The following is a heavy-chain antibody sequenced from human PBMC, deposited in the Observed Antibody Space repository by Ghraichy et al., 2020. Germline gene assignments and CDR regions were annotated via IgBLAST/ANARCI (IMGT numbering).Heavy chain of an antibody. J-gene: IGHJ4*02. CDR2: IKQDGSEK. Sequence: ETLSLTCTASGFTFSSYCMSWVRQAPGKGLEWVANIKQDGSEKYYVDSVKGRFTIDRDNAKNSLYLQMNSLRAEDTAVYYCARRSPAEAGDFDYWGQGTLVTVSS. CDR1: GFTFSSYC. D-gene: IGHD6-13*01. CDR3: ARRSPAEAGDFDY. V-gene: IGHV3-7*03.